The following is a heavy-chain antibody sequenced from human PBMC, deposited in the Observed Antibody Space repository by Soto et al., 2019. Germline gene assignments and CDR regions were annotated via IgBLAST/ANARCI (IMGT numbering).Heavy chain of an antibody. CDR2: IYYSGST. J-gene: IGHJ4*02. Sequence: SETLSLTCTVSGGSISSGGYYWSWIRQHPGKGLEWIGYIYYSGSTYYNPSLNSRVTISVDTSKNQFSLKLSSVTAADTAVYYCARAIYFDWAFDYWGQGTLVTVSS. D-gene: IGHD3-9*01. V-gene: IGHV4-31*03. CDR1: GGSISSGGYY. CDR3: ARAIYFDWAFDY.